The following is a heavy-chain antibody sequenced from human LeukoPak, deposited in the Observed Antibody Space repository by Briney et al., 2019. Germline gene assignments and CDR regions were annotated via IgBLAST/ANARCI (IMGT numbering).Heavy chain of an antibody. D-gene: IGHD1-26*01. CDR2: FYTRGNT. J-gene: IGHJ3*02. CDR3: ASNVVGADDAFHI. V-gene: IGHV4-61*02. Sequence: PSETLSLTCTVSGGSISSDGSFWSWIRQPAGKGLEWIGRFYTRGNTNYNPSLKSRVTISVDTSKSQFSLKLSSVTAADTAVYYCASNVVGADDAFHIWGQGTMVTVSS. CDR1: GGSISSDGSF.